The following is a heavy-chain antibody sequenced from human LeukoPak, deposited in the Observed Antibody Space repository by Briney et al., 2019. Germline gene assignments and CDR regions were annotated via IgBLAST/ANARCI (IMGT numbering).Heavy chain of an antibody. V-gene: IGHV3-7*01. CDR2: IKLDGSEA. D-gene: IGHD4-17*01. J-gene: IGHJ4*02. Sequence: GGSLRLSCVASGFTFSNYWMTWVRQAPGKGLEWVANIKLDGSEAYYVDSVKGRFTISRDNTQNSLYLQMNSLRAEDTAVYYCARDRARNGDYTNYFDYWGQGTLVTVSS. CDR1: GFTFSNYW. CDR3: ARDRARNGDYTNYFDY.